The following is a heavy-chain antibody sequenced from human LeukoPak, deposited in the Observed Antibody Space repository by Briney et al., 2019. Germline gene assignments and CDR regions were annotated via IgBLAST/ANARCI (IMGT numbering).Heavy chain of an antibody. CDR2: INHSGST. CDR1: SGCFSGYY. D-gene: IGHD2-21*02. Sequence: PSETLSLTCAVYSGCFSGYYWSWIRQPPGKGLEWIGEINHSGSTNYNPSLKSRVTISVDTSKNQFSLKPSSVTAADTAVYYCANSDFYNMDVWGKGTTVTVSS. J-gene: IGHJ6*03. CDR3: ANSDFYNMDV. V-gene: IGHV4-34*01.